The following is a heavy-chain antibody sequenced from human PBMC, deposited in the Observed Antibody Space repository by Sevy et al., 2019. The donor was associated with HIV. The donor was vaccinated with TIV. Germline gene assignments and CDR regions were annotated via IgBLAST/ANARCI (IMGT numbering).Heavy chain of an antibody. CDR1: GFDFSYYY. V-gene: IGHV3-11*01. D-gene: IGHD1-26*01. J-gene: IGHJ3*02. CDR2: ISHSSTTI. Sequence: GGSLRLSCAASGFDFSYYYMSWIRQAPGKGLEWLSHISHSSTTIYYADSLKGRFTISSDNAKNSLYLQMKSLTAEDTAVYYCARGGRVIQYAPWSYGENFAFDIWGQGTMVTVSS. CDR3: ARGGRVIQYAPWSYGENFAFDI.